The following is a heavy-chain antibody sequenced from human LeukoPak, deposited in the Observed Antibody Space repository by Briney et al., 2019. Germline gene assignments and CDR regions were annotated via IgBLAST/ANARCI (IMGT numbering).Heavy chain of an antibody. V-gene: IGHV3-30*02. D-gene: IGHD2-2*01. Sequence: PGGSLRLSCAASGFTFSSYGMHWVRQAPGKGLEWVAFIRYDGSNKYYADSVKGRFTISRDNSKNTLYMHMNSLSAEDTAVYYCAKDLVRAYIVVVPAADYWGQGTLVTVSS. CDR3: AKDLVRAYIVVVPAADY. CDR1: GFTFSSYG. J-gene: IGHJ4*02. CDR2: IRYDGSNK.